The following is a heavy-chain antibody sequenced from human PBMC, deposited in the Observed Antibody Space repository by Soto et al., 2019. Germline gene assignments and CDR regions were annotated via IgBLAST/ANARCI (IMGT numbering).Heavy chain of an antibody. CDR3: ARGAGSYDILAEIGY. CDR2: INAGNGNT. J-gene: IGHJ4*02. CDR1: GYTFTSYA. D-gene: IGHD3-9*01. V-gene: IGHV1-3*01. Sequence: QVQLVQSGAEVKKPGASVKVSCKASGYTFTSYAMHWVRQAPGQRLEWMGWINAGNGNTKYSQKFQGRVTITRDTSASTAYMELSSLRSEDTAVYYCARGAGSYDILAEIGYWGQGTLVTVSS.